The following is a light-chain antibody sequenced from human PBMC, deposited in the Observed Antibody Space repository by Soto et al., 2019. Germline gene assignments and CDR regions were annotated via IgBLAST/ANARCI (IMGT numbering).Light chain of an antibody. Sequence: QSVLTQPRSVSGSPGQSCTISCTGTSSDVGRYDYVSWYQQHPGKAPTLMIYEGSERPSGVSDRFSGSKSGNTASLTISGLQAEDEADYFCCSYAGGSNVFGAGTKVTVL. J-gene: IGLJ1*01. V-gene: IGLV2-23*03. CDR2: EGS. CDR3: CSYAGGSNV. CDR1: SSDVGRYDY.